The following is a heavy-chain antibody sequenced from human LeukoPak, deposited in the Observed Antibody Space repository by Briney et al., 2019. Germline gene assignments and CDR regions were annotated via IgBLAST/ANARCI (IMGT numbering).Heavy chain of an antibody. CDR1: GFTFSSYA. V-gene: IGHV3-30-3*01. Sequence: GGSLRLSCAASGFTFSSYAMHWVRQAPGKGLEWVAVISYDGSNKYYADSVKGRFTISRDSSKNTLYLQMNSLRADDTAVYYCARDPPDSGWNVDYWGQGTLVTVSS. CDR3: ARDPPDSGWNVDY. J-gene: IGHJ4*02. CDR2: ISYDGSNK. D-gene: IGHD6-19*01.